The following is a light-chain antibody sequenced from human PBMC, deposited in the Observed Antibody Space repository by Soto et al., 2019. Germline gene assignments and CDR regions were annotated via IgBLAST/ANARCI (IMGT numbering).Light chain of an antibody. Sequence: EIVLTQSPGTLSLSPGEGATLSCRASQSISSSYLAWYQQRPGQAPRLFIYGASRRGTGIPDRFSGSGSGTDFTLTISRLQPEDFAVYYCQHYGSPLTFGGGTKVEIK. CDR2: GAS. CDR3: QHYGSPLT. J-gene: IGKJ4*01. V-gene: IGKV3-20*01. CDR1: QSISSSY.